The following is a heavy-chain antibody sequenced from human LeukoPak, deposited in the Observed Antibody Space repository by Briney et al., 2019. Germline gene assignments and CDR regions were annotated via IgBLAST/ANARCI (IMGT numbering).Heavy chain of an antibody. V-gene: IGHV4-38-2*02. D-gene: IGHD3-22*01. Sequence: PSETLSLTCTVYGYSISSGNYWDWIRQPPGKGLEGIGSIYHSGSTYYNPSLKSRVTISVDTSKNQFSLKLSSVTAADTAVYYCARSLRDYYDSSGYYHVLNYWGQGTLVTVSS. CDR3: ARSLRDYYDSSGYYHVLNY. J-gene: IGHJ4*02. CDR1: GYSISSGNY. CDR2: IYHSGST.